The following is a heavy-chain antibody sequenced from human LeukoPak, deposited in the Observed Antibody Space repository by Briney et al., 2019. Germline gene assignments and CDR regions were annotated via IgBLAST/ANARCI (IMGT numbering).Heavy chain of an antibody. CDR1: GYTFAGYY. D-gene: IGHD3-10*01. CDR3: ARDPDHRTGSGSYPPAPSGD. CDR2: INPNSGGT. V-gene: IGHV1-2*02. Sequence: ASVKVPCKASGYTFAGYYMHWVRQAPGQGLEWMGWINPNSGGTNYAQKFQGRVTMTRDTSISTAYMELSRLRSDDTAVYYCARDPDHRTGSGSYPPAPSGDWGQGTLVTVSS. J-gene: IGHJ4*02.